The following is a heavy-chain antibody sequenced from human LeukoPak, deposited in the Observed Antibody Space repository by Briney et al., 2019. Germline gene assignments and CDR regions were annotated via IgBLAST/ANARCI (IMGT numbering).Heavy chain of an antibody. CDR2: IYYSGST. D-gene: IGHD4-23*01. CDR3: ARDVYGGNGFDY. CDR1: GGSISSYY. V-gene: IGHV4-59*12. Sequence: SETLSLTCTVSGGSISSYYWSWLRQPPGKGLEWIGYIYYSGSTNYNPSLKSRVTISVDRSKNQFSLKLSSVTAADTAVYYCARDVYGGNGFDYWGQGTLVTVSS. J-gene: IGHJ4*02.